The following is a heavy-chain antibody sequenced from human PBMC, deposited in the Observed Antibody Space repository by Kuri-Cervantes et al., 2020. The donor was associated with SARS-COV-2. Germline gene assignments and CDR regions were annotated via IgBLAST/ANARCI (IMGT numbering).Heavy chain of an antibody. CDR1: GFTFSSYA. V-gene: IGHV3-30-3*01. D-gene: IGHD3-22*01. J-gene: IGHJ4*02. CDR3: ARDSSDSSGYLDY. Sequence: GGSLRLSCAASGFTFSSYAMHWVRQAPGKGLEWVAVISYDGSNKYYADSVKGRFTISRDNSKNTLYLQMNSLRAEDTAVYYCARDSSDSSGYLDYWGQGTLVTVYS. CDR2: ISYDGSNK.